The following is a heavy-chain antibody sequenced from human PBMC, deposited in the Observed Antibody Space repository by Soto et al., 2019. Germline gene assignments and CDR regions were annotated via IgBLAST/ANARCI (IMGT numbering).Heavy chain of an antibody. V-gene: IGHV1-18*01. Sequence: ASVKVSCKASGYTFTSYAMHWVRQAPGQGLEWVGWISSYNGKTNYAQKFQGRVTLTTDTSTSTAYMELRSLRSDDTAVYYCARDNYDYIWGSYLPNWFDPWGQGTLVTVSS. CDR1: GYTFTSYA. CDR2: ISSYNGKT. J-gene: IGHJ5*02. D-gene: IGHD3-16*02. CDR3: ARDNYDYIWGSYLPNWFDP.